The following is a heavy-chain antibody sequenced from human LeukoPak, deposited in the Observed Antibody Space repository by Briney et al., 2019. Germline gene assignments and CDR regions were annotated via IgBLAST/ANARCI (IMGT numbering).Heavy chain of an antibody. CDR2: IYPGDSDT. J-gene: IGHJ5*02. V-gene: IGHV5-51*01. CDR3: ARLQAERIVVVAGAGGQTWFDP. Sequence: GESLKISCKGSGYSFTSYWIGWVRQMPGKGLEWMGIIYPGDSDTRYSPSFQGQVTISADKSISTAYLQWSSLKASDTAMYYCARLQAERIVVVAGAGGQTWFDPWGQGTLVTVSS. D-gene: IGHD2-15*01. CDR1: GYSFTSYW.